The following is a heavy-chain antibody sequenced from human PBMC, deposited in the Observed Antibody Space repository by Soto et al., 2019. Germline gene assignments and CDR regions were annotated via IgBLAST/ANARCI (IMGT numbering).Heavy chain of an antibody. D-gene: IGHD3-22*01. CDR2: IIPIFGTA. J-gene: IGHJ4*02. CDR3: ASATYYYDSSGPPYFDY. CDR1: GGTFSSYA. V-gene: IGHV1-69*12. Sequence: QVQLVQSGAEVKKPGSSVKVSCKASGGTFSSYAISWVRQAPGQGLEWMGGIIPIFGTANYAQKFQGRVTITADESTSTAYMELSSLRSEDTAMYYCASATYYYDSSGPPYFDYWGQGTLVTVSS.